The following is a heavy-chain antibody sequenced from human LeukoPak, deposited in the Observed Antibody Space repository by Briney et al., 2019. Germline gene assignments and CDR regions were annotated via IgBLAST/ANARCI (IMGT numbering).Heavy chain of an antibody. V-gene: IGHV1-3*01. CDR2: INAGNGNT. CDR3: AREGQYYYDIGVFDY. J-gene: IGHJ4*02. CDR1: GYTFTSYA. D-gene: IGHD3-22*01. Sequence: ASVKVSCKASGYTFTSYAMHWVRQAPGQRLEWMGWINAGNGNTKYSQKFQGRVTITRDTSASTAYMELSSLRSEDTAVYYCAREGQYYYDIGVFDYWGQGTLVTVSS.